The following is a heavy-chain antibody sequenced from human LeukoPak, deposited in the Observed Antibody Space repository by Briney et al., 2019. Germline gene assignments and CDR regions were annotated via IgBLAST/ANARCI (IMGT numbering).Heavy chain of an antibody. J-gene: IGHJ4*02. CDR2: ISGSGGST. CDR1: GFTFSSYA. Sequence: GGSLRLSCAASGFTFSSYAMSWVRQAPGKGLEWVSAISGSGGSTYYADSVKGRFTIPRDNSKNTLYLQMNSLRAEDTAVYYCAKGGDILTGYYTYLFDYWGQGTLVTVSS. CDR3: AKGGDILTGYYTYLFDY. V-gene: IGHV3-23*01. D-gene: IGHD3-9*01.